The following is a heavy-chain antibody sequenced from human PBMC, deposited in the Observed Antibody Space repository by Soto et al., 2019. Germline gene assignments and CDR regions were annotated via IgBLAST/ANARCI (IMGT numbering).Heavy chain of an antibody. D-gene: IGHD3-3*01. CDR1: GGSISSSSYY. V-gene: IGHV4-39*01. Sequence: QLQLQESGPGLVKPSETLSLTCTVSGGSISSSSYYWGWIRQPPGKGLEWIGSIYYSGSTYYNPSLKSRVTISVDTSKNQFSLKLSSVTAADTAVYYCARQEHRIPQFWSGYYLFDYWGQGTLVTVSS. J-gene: IGHJ4*02. CDR3: ARQEHRIPQFWSGYYLFDY. CDR2: IYYSGST.